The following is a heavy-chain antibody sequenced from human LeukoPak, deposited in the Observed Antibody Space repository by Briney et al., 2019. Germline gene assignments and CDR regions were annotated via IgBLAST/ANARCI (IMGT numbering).Heavy chain of an antibody. CDR2: ISSSGSTI. D-gene: IGHD3-10*01. CDR3: ARDGSPLGGYYYYYMDV. V-gene: IGHV3-48*03. CDR1: GFTFSSYE. Sequence: PGGSLRLSCAASGFTFSSYEMNWVRQAPGKGLEWVSYISSSGSTIYYADSVKGRFTISRDNAKNSLYLQMNSLRVEDTAVYFCARDGSPLGGYYYYYMDVWGKGTTVTISS. J-gene: IGHJ6*03.